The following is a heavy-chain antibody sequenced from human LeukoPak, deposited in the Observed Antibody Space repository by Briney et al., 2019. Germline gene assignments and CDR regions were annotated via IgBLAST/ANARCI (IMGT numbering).Heavy chain of an antibody. J-gene: IGHJ4*02. CDR1: GGSISINDYF. CDR2: IYYSGST. D-gene: IGHD3-22*01. Sequence: SETLSLTCAVSGGSISINDYFWAWIRQPPGKGLEWIGSIYYSGSTYYNPSLKSRVTISVDTSKNQFSLKLSSVTAADTAVYYCASPWMSSGSWGQGTLVTVSS. V-gene: IGHV4-39*01. CDR3: ASPWMSSGS.